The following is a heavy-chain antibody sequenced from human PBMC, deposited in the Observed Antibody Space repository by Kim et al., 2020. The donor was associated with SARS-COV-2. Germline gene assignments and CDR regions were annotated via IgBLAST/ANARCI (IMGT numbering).Heavy chain of an antibody. V-gene: IGHV1-2*02. CDR2: INPNSGGT. J-gene: IGHJ4*02. CDR1: GYTFTGYY. D-gene: IGHD5-18*01. Sequence: ASVKVSCKASGYTFTGYYMHWVRQAPGQGLEWMGWINPNSGGTNYAQKFQGRVTMTRDTSISTAYMELSRLRSDDTAVYYCARSQGVDVDTAMDFDYWGQGTLVTVSS. CDR3: ARSQGVDVDTAMDFDY.